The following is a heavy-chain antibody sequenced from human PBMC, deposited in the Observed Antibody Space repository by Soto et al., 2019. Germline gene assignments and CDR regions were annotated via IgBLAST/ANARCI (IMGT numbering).Heavy chain of an antibody. J-gene: IGHJ5*02. Sequence: ASVKGSCKASGYTFPGYGISWVRQAPGQGLEWMGWISAYNGNTNYAQKLQGRVTMTTDTSTSTAYMELRSLRSDDTAVYYCERVLWEWLENWFDPWGQGTLVTVSS. D-gene: IGHD6-19*01. CDR2: ISAYNGNT. CDR3: ERVLWEWLENWFDP. CDR1: GYTFPGYG. V-gene: IGHV1-18*01.